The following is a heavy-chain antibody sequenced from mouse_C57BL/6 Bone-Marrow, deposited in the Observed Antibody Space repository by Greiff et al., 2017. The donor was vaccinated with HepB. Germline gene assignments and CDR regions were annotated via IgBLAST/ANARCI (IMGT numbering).Heavy chain of an antibody. CDR3: ARGLRYPYYFDY. D-gene: IGHD1-1*01. V-gene: IGHV1-64*01. Sequence: QVQLQQPGAELVKPGASVKLSCKASGYTFTSYWMHWVKQRPGQGLEWIGMIHPNSGSTNYNEKFKSKATLTADKSSSTAYMQLSSLTSEDSAVYCCARGLRYPYYFDYWGQGTTLTVSS. CDR1: GYTFTSYW. CDR2: IHPNSGST. J-gene: IGHJ2*01.